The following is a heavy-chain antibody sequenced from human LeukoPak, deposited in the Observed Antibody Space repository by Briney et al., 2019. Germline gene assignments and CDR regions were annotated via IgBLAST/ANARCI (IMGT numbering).Heavy chain of an antibody. Sequence: SETLSLTCTVSGGSISNYYWSWIRQPPEKGLEWIGYIYYSGTTNYSPSLKSRVTISVDTSKNQFSLKLSSVTAADTAVYYCARIEGGSYPFDYWGQGTLVTV. CDR3: ARIEGGSYPFDY. J-gene: IGHJ4*02. V-gene: IGHV4-59*08. CDR2: IYYSGTT. D-gene: IGHD1-26*01. CDR1: GGSISNYY.